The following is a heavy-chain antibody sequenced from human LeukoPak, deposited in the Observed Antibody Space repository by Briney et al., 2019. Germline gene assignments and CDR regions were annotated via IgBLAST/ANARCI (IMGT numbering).Heavy chain of an antibody. Sequence: GESLKISCKGSGYSFTSYWIGWVRQMPGKGLEWMGIIYPGDSDTRYSPSFQGQVTISADKSISTAYLQWSSLKASDTAMYYCARQDDSSGYYFRSSYDAFDIWGQGTMDTVSS. V-gene: IGHV5-51*01. D-gene: IGHD3-22*01. CDR1: GYSFTSYW. CDR2: IYPGDSDT. CDR3: ARQDDSSGYYFRSSYDAFDI. J-gene: IGHJ3*02.